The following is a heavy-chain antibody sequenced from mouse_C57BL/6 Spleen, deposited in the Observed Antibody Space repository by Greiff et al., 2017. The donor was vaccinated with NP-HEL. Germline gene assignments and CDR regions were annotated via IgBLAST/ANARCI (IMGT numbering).Heavy chain of an antibody. CDR3: ARESNGDFAY. Sequence: ESGPGLVKPSQSLSLTCSVTGYSITSGYYWNWIRQFPGNKLEWMGYISYDGSNNYNPSLKNRISITRDTSKNQFFLKLNSVTTEDTATYYCARESNGDFAYWGQGTLVTVSA. CDR1: GYSITSGYY. V-gene: IGHV3-6*01. CDR2: ISYDGSN. J-gene: IGHJ3*01.